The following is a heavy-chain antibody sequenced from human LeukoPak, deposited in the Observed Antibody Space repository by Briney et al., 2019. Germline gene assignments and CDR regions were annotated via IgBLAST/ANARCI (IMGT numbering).Heavy chain of an antibody. CDR2: ISYDGSNK. CDR3: AREKRLLSGNVYFDY. J-gene: IGHJ4*02. Sequence: GGSLRLSCAASGFTFSSYGIHWVRQAPGKGLEWVAVISYDGSNKYYADSVKGRFTISRDNSKNTLYLQMNSLRAEDTAVYYCAREKRLLSGNVYFDYWGQGTLVTVSS. V-gene: IGHV3-30*19. D-gene: IGHD3-3*01. CDR1: GFTFSSYG.